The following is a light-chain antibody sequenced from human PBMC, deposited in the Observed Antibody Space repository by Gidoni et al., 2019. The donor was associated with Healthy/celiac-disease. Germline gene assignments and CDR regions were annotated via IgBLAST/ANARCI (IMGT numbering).Light chain of an antibody. J-gene: IGKJ1*01. V-gene: IGKV3-15*01. CDR3: QHYSEWPPWT. CDR2: DSS. Sequence: EMVMTQSPATLSVSPGESVTLSCSASQRVGTHLAWYRQKPGQAPRLVIYDSSNRAAGIPARFSGSGSGTEFTLTISSLQSEDSAIYYCQHYSEWPPWTFGRGTMVEIK. CDR1: QRVGTH.